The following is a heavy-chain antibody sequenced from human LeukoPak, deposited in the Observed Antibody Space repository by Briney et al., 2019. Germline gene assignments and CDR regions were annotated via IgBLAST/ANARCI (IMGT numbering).Heavy chain of an antibody. V-gene: IGHV3-20*04. CDR2: ISWNGGST. CDR3: AQIRSGYGSGWYGGDGY. Sequence: GGSLRLSCSASGFTFDDYGMSWVRQAPGKGLEWVSGISWNGGSTGYADSVKGRFTISRDNSKNALYLQMNSVRAEDTAVYYCAQIRSGYGSGWYGGDGYWGQGTLVTVSS. J-gene: IGHJ4*02. CDR1: GFTFDDYG. D-gene: IGHD6-19*01.